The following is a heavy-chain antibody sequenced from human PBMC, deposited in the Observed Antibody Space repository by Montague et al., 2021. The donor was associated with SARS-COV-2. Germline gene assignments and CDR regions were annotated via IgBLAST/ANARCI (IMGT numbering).Heavy chain of an antibody. D-gene: IGHD3-10*01. CDR1: GFTFSSYA. J-gene: IGHJ3*02. Sequence: SLRLSCAASGFTFSSYAMSWVRQAPGKGLEWVSGISGSGGKKYYADSVKGRFTISRDNSKKTLYLQLNSLRAEDTAVYYCAKIPALLWFRDLFYDAFDIWGQGTMVTVSS. CDR2: ISGSGGKK. V-gene: IGHV3-23*01. CDR3: AKIPALLWFRDLFYDAFDI.